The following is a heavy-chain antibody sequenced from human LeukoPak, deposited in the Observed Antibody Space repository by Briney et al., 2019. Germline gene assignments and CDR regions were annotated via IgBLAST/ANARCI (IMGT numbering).Heavy chain of an antibody. Sequence: SETLSLTCNVSGGSISSYYWTWVRQPPGKGLEWIGYIYHSGSTNYNPSLKSRVTISVDMSRNQFSLKVYSMTAADTAVYYCARGSGSYVWGSYRSFDYWGQGTLVTVSS. D-gene: IGHD3-16*02. CDR3: ARGSGSYVWGSYRSFDY. V-gene: IGHV4-59*01. CDR1: GGSISSYY. J-gene: IGHJ4*02. CDR2: IYHSGST.